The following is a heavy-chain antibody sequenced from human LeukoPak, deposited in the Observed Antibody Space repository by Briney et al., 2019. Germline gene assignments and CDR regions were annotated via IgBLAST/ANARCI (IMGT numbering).Heavy chain of an antibody. CDR3: ARGPRFVVVTWSGFDY. CDR1: GGSFSGYY. J-gene: IGHJ4*02. Sequence: SETLSLTCAVYGGSFSGYYWSWIRQPPGKGLEWTGEINHSGSTNYNPSLKSRVTISVDTSKNQFSLKLSSVTAADTAVYYCARGPRFVVVTWSGFDYWGQGTLVTVSS. D-gene: IGHD2-21*02. CDR2: INHSGST. V-gene: IGHV4-34*01.